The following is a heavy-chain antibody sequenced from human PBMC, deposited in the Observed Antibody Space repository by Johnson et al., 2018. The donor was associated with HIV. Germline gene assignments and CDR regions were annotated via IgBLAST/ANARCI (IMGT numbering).Heavy chain of an antibody. V-gene: IGHV3-74*02. CDR1: GFTFSSYA. Sequence: EVQLVESGGGVVQPGRSLRLSCAASGFTFSSYAMHWVRQAPGKGLVWVSRIKSDGSSINYADSVKGRFTISRANAKNTLYLQMNSLRTEDTAVYYCARGSTMRVSAFDLWGQGTMVTVSS. CDR2: IKSDGSSI. CDR3: ARGSTMRVSAFDL. D-gene: IGHD3-10*01. J-gene: IGHJ3*01.